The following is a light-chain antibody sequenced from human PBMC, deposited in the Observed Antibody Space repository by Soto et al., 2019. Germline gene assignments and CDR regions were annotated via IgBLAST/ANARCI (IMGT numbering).Light chain of an antibody. V-gene: IGKV3D-20*02. J-gene: IGKJ1*01. CDR2: EAS. Sequence: EIVLTQSPGTLSLSPGERATLSCRAIQSVSSSSLAWYQQNPGQAPRLLIYEASSRATGIPARFSGSGSGTDFTLTISGLEPEDFAVYYCQQHSHWPPWTFGQGTKVDIK. CDR1: QSVSSSS. CDR3: QQHSHWPPWT.